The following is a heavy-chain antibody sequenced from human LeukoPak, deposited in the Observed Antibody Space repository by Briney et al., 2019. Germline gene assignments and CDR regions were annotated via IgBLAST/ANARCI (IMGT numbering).Heavy chain of an antibody. Sequence: PGGSLRLSCAASGFTFSSYWMSWVRQAPGKGLEWVANIKQDGSEKYCVDSVKGRFTISRDNAKNSLYLQMNSLRAEDTAVYYCARGGEKWLRSTKSDYWGQGTLVTVSS. CDR2: IKQDGSEK. J-gene: IGHJ4*02. V-gene: IGHV3-7*01. CDR1: GFTFSSYW. CDR3: ARGGEKWLRSTKSDY. D-gene: IGHD5-12*01.